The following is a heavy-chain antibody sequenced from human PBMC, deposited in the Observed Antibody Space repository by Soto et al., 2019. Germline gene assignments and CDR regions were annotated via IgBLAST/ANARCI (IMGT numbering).Heavy chain of an antibody. CDR1: GFTFSSYS. CDR2: ISSSSSYI. V-gene: IGHV3-21*01. D-gene: IGHD2-2*03. J-gene: IGHJ6*02. Sequence: GGSLRLSCAASGFTFSSYSMNWVRQAPGKGLEWVSSISSSSSYIYYAAAVKGRFTISRDNAKNSLYLQMNSLRAEDTAVYYCARDHYPGYCSSTSCRKSPYYYYGMDVWGQGTTVTVSS. CDR3: ARDHYPGYCSSTSCRKSPYYYYGMDV.